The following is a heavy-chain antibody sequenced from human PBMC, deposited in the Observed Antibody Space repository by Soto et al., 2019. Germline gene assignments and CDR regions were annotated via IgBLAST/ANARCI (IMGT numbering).Heavy chain of an antibody. D-gene: IGHD5-18*01. V-gene: IGHV4-59*01. Sequence: XGTLSLTCTVSGGSISSYYWSWIRQPPGKGLEWIGYIYYSGSTNYNPSLKSRVTISVDTSKNQFSLKLSSVTAADTAVYYCARGDVVDTAMVWNYWGQGTLVTVSS. CDR2: IYYSGST. CDR1: GGSISSYY. J-gene: IGHJ4*02. CDR3: ARGDVVDTAMVWNY.